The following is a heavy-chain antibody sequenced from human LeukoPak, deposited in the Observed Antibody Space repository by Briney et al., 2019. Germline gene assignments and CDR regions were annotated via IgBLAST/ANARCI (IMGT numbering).Heavy chain of an antibody. D-gene: IGHD3-3*01. V-gene: IGHV1-46*01. CDR3: ARDLPNLTDYDFWSGPPENYYYYYGMDV. J-gene: IGHJ6*02. CDR2: INPSGGST. CDR1: GYTFTSYY. Sequence: SVKVSCKASGYTFTSYYMHWVRQAPGQGLEWMGIINPSGGSTSYAQKFQGRVTMTRDTSTSTVYMELSSLRSEDTAVYYCARDLPNLTDYDFWSGPPENYYYYYGMDVWGQGTTVTVSS.